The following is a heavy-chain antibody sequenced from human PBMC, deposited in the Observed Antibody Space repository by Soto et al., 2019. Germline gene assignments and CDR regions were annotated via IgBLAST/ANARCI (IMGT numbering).Heavy chain of an antibody. D-gene: IGHD4-17*01. CDR1: GGSISSYY. J-gene: IGHJ4*02. CDR3: ARGDYVRPFDY. CDR2: IYYSGST. Sequence: QVQLQESGPGLVKPSETLSLTCTVSGGSISSYYWSWIRQPPGKGLEWIGYIYYSGSTNYNPSLKSRVTISVDTSKNQFSLKLSSVTAADTAVYYCARGDYVRPFDYWGQGTLVTVSS. V-gene: IGHV4-59*08.